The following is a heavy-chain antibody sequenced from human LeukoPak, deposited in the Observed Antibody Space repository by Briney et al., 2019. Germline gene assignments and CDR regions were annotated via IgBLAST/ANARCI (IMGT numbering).Heavy chain of an antibody. CDR2: IYYSGST. Sequence: SETLSLTCTVSGGSISSYYWSWIRQPPGKGLEWIGYIYYSGSTNYNPSLKSRVTISVDTSKNQFSLKLSSVTAADTAVYYCARHHPIYSSSWPDAFDIWGQGTMVTVSS. J-gene: IGHJ3*02. V-gene: IGHV4-59*01. CDR3: ARHHPIYSSSWPDAFDI. CDR1: GGSISSYY. D-gene: IGHD6-13*01.